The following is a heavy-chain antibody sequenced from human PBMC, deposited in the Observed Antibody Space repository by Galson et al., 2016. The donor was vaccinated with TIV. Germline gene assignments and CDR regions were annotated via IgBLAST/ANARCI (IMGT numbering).Heavy chain of an antibody. Sequence: SVKVSCKASGYSFTDYYIHWVRQAPGQGPEWMGWINPSSTGTNYAQKFQGRVTMTRDTSISTAYMELTSLMSDDTAVYYCARQVITRPRAGLDVWGQGTAVIVSS. D-gene: IGHD3-16*01. CDR3: ARQVITRPRAGLDV. J-gene: IGHJ6*02. CDR1: GYSFTDYY. V-gene: IGHV1-2*02. CDR2: INPSSTGT.